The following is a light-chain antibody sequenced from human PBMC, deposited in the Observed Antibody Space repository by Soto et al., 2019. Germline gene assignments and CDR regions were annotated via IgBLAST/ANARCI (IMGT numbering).Light chain of an antibody. CDR1: SSDIGTYNL. V-gene: IGLV2-23*01. Sequence: QSVLTQPASVSGSPGQSITISCIGTSSDIGTYNLVSWYRQHPGKAPKLMIYGATTRPSGISDRFSGSRSGNTASLTISGLQAEDEGDYYCCSYAGRSTDVFGTGTKVTVL. CDR2: GAT. J-gene: IGLJ1*01. CDR3: CSYAGRSTDV.